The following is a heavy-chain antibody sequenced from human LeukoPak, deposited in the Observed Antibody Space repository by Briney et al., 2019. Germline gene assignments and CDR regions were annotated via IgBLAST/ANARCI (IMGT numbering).Heavy chain of an antibody. Sequence: SETLSLTCTVSGGSISSSSYYWSWIRQPPGKGLEWIGEISHRGSTNYNPSLKSRVTISVYTSKNQFSLKLSSVTAADTAVYYCARTWLVESRGRAPRTYYYMDVWGKGTTVTVSS. J-gene: IGHJ6*03. V-gene: IGHV4-39*07. CDR3: ARTWLVESRGRAPRTYYYMDV. D-gene: IGHD6-19*01. CDR2: ISHRGST. CDR1: GGSISSSSYY.